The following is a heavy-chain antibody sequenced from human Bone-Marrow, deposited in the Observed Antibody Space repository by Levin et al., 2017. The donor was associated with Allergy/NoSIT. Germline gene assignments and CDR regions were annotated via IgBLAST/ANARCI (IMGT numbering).Heavy chain of an antibody. CDR1: GFSPGFTFSGAW. D-gene: IGHD3-10*01. CDR3: TGTELLYSGEFLSTRTR. CDR2: IKSKADGGTR. Sequence: GGSLRLSCEASGFSPGFTFSGAWMSWVRQAPGKGLEWVGRIKSKADGGTRNYAAPVKGRFSISRDDSKTTLYLQMNSLRAEDTAVYYCTGTELLYSGEFLSTRTRWGQGTLVTVSS. J-gene: IGHJ4*02. V-gene: IGHV3-15*01.